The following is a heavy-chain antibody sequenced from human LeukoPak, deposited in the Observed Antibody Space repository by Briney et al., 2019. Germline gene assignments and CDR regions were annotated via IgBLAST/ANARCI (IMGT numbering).Heavy chain of an antibody. D-gene: IGHD3-16*02. V-gene: IGHV1-8*01. CDR1: GYTFTSYD. CDR3: ARSPYYDYVWGSYPMGWFDP. J-gene: IGHJ5*02. Sequence: ASVKVSCKASGYTFTSYDINWVRQATGQGLGWLGWMNPNSGNTGYAQNFQGRVTMTRDTSIDTAYIELTSLRYEDTAVYYCARSPYYDYVWGSYPMGWFDPWGQGTLVTVSS. CDR2: MNPNSGNT.